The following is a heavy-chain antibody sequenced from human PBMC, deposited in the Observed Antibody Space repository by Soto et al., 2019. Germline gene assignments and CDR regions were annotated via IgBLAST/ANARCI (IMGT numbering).Heavy chain of an antibody. CDR2: ISSSSTI. D-gene: IGHD3-3*01. CDR3: AREFFYDY. V-gene: IGHV3-48*02. CDR1: GFTFSNYN. Sequence: TGGSLRLSCAASGFTFSNYNMNWVHQAPGKGLEWVSYISSSSTIYYADSVKGRFTISRDNAKNSLYLQMNSLRDDDTAVYYCAREFFYDYWGQGTLVTVSS. J-gene: IGHJ4*02.